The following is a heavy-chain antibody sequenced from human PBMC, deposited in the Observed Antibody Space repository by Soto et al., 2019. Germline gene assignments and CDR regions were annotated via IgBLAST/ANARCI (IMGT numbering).Heavy chain of an antibody. CDR3: ASQYVERTHD. CDR2: SSSSSSYI. J-gene: IGHJ4*02. CDR1: GFTFSSYT. D-gene: IGHD2-2*01. Sequence: EVQLVESGGGLVKPGGSLRLSCAASGFTFSSYTMNWVRQAPGKGLEWVSSSSSSSSYIQYADSVKGRFTISRDNAKNSLYLQMNSLSAEDADVDYCASQYVERTHDWVEGALVTVSS. V-gene: IGHV3-21*01.